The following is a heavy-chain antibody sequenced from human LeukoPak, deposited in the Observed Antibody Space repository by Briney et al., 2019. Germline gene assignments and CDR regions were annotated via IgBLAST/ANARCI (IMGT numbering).Heavy chain of an antibody. CDR2: IKQDGSEK. J-gene: IGHJ5*02. V-gene: IGHV3-7*01. CDR1: GFRFSTYW. CDR3: ARRGYYEFWSGYFQRFEGWFDP. D-gene: IGHD3-3*01. Sequence: GGSLRLSCAAAGFRFSTYWMSWFRQAPGKGLEWVANIKQDGSEKYYVDSVKDRFTISRDNAKNSLYLQMNSLRAEDTAVYYCARRGYYEFWSGYFQRFEGWFDPWGQGTLVTVSS.